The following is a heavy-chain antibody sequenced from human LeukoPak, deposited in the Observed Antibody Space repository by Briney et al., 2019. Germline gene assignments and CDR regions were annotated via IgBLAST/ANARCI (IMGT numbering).Heavy chain of an antibody. D-gene: IGHD2-2*02. CDR1: GYTFTSYY. J-gene: IGHJ5*02. V-gene: IGHV1-46*01. CDR3: ARERDIVVVPAAIHSWFDH. CDR2: INPSGGST. Sequence: ASVTVSCKASGYTFTSYYMHWVRQAPGQGLEWMGIINPSGGSTNYAQKFQGRVTMTRETYTSTVYMELSILRSEDTAVYYCARERDIVVVPAAIHSWFDHWGQGTLVTVSS.